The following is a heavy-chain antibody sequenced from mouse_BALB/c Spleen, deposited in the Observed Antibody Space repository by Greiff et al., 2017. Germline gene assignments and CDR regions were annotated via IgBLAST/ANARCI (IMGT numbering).Heavy chain of an antibody. D-gene: IGHD1-1*01. J-gene: IGHJ4*01. CDR2: ISDGGSYT. Sequence: DVKLVESGGGLVKPGGSLKLSCAASGFTFSDYYMYWVRQTPEKRLEWVATISDGGSYTYYPDSVKGRFTISRDNAKNNLYLQMSSLKSEDTAMYYCARGRDTTVAYAMDYWGQGTSVTVSS. V-gene: IGHV5-4*02. CDR1: GFTFSDYY. CDR3: ARGRDTTVAYAMDY.